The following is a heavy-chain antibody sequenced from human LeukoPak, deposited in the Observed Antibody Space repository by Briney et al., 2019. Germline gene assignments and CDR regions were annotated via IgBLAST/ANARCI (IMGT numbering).Heavy chain of an antibody. CDR3: ARDPETGDGPGYFDL. D-gene: IGHD7-27*01. J-gene: IGHJ2*01. Sequence: SETLSLTCAVSGGSISSSNWWSWVRQPPGKGLEWIGEIYHSGSTNYDPSHKSRVTISVDKSKNQFSLKLSSVTAADTAVYYCARDPETGDGPGYFDLWGRGTLVTVSS. CDR2: IYHSGST. CDR1: GGSISSSNW. V-gene: IGHV4-4*02.